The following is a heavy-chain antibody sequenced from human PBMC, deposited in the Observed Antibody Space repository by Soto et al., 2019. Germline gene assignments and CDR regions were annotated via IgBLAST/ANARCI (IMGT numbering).Heavy chain of an antibody. V-gene: IGHV4-59*01. CDR3: ARVRVSRTMNGATPFDP. CDR2: NYYSGST. J-gene: IGHJ5*02. Sequence: QVQLQESGPGLVKPSETLSLTCTVSGGSISSYYWSWIRQPPGKGLEWIGYNYYSGSTNYNPSLKSRVTISVDTSKNQFSLKLSSVTAADTAVYYCARVRVSRTMNGATPFDPWGQGTLVTVSS. D-gene: IGHD3-22*01. CDR1: GGSISSYY.